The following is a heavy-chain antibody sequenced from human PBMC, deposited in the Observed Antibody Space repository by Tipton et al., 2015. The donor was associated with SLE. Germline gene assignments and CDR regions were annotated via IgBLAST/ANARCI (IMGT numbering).Heavy chain of an antibody. Sequence: GLVKPSETLYLTCTVSGGSLSSYHWSWIRQPPGKGLEWVGYIYYSGNTYYSPSLKSRVTISVDTSKNQFSLNLSSVTAADTAVYYCARHRGDFDYWGQGTLVTVSA. CDR3: ARHRGDFDY. J-gene: IGHJ4*02. CDR2: IYYSGNT. V-gene: IGHV4-59*08. CDR1: GGSLSSYH. D-gene: IGHD3-16*01.